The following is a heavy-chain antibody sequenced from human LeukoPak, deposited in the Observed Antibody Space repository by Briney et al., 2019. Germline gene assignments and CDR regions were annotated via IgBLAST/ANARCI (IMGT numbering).Heavy chain of an antibody. CDR3: AKSDLYGVVTSPSAFDI. CDR2: IYSSGST. Sequence: SETLSLTCSVSGGSISSDYWSWIRQPAGKGLEWIGRIYSSGSTNYNPSLKSRVTMSVDTSKNQFSLKLSSVTAADTAVYYCAKSDLYGVVTSPSAFDIWGQGTMVTVSS. CDR1: GGSISSDY. V-gene: IGHV4-4*07. J-gene: IGHJ3*02. D-gene: IGHD3-3*01.